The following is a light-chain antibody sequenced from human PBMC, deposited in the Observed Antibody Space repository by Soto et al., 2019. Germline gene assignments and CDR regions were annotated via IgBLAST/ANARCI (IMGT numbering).Light chain of an antibody. Sequence: ETVMTQSPGTLSVSPGERATLSCRASQSVSSNLAWYQQRPGQAPRLLIYGASTRATGIPARFSGSGSGIEFTLTISSLQSEDFAVNYCQQYNKWPLFTFGPGTRVDIK. CDR1: QSVSSN. CDR3: QQYNKWPLFT. V-gene: IGKV3-15*01. J-gene: IGKJ3*01. CDR2: GAS.